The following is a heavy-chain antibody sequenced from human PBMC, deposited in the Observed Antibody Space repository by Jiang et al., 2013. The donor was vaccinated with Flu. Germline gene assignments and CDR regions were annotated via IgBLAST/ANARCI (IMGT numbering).Heavy chain of an antibody. Sequence: GSVRGRFTISRDNTRNSLYLQLNSVTVEDTAVYYCAGGGGYLIEYWGQGTLVTVSS. CDR3: AGGGGYLIEY. V-gene: IGHV3-7*01. J-gene: IGHJ4*02. D-gene: IGHD2-15*01.